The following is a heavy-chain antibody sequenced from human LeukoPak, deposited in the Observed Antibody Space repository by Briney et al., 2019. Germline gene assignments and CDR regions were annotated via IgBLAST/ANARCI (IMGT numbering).Heavy chain of an antibody. Sequence: GGSLRLSCAASGFTFRSYVMSWVRQAPGKGLEWVSYITRSSSAKFYADSVKGRFTISRDNAENLLYLQMNSLRAEDTAVYYCTRDQEGSDYWGQGTLVTVSS. CDR1: GFTFRSYV. V-gene: IGHV3-48*01. CDR2: ITRSSSAK. J-gene: IGHJ4*02. CDR3: TRDQEGSDY.